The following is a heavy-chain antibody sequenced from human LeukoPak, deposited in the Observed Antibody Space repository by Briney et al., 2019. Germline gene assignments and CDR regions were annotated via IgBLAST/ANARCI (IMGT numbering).Heavy chain of an antibody. J-gene: IGHJ4*02. CDR2: ISSSSSYI. D-gene: IGHD6-13*01. V-gene: IGHV3-21*01. CDR1: GFTFSSYS. CDR3: ARDPGPGIAAAGTSPIGY. Sequence: PGGSLRLSCAASGFTFSSYSMNWVRQAPGKGLEWVSSISSSSSYIYYADSVEGRFTISRDNAKNSLYLQMNSLRAEDTAVYYCARDPGPGIAAAGTSPIGYWGQGTLVTVSS.